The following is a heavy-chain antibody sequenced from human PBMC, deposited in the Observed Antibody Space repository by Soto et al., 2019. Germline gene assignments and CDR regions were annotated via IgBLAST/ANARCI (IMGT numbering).Heavy chain of an antibody. J-gene: IGHJ4*02. D-gene: IGHD2-15*01. Sequence: PGGSLRLSCAASGFTFSNYWMTCVRQAPGKGLEWVANIKEDGSEKHYVDSVKGRFTISRDNAKNSLYLQMNSLRVEDTAVYFCSRDVVVGAKALNYWGQGALVTVS. CDR3: SRDVVVGAKALNY. CDR2: IKEDGSEK. V-gene: IGHV3-7*01. CDR1: GFTFSNYW.